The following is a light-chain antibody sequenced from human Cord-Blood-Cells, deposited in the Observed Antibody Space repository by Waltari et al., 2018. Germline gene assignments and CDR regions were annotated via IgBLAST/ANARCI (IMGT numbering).Light chain of an antibody. J-gene: IGLJ3*02. CDR3: CSYAGSYTWV. V-gene: IGLV2-11*01. Sequence: QSALTQPRSVSGSPGQSVTISCTGTSSDVGGYNYVSWYQPHPGHTPKLMIYDVSKRPSGVPDRFSGSKSGNTASLTISGLQAEDEADYYCCSYAGSYTWVFGGGTKLTVL. CDR2: DVS. CDR1: SSDVGGYNY.